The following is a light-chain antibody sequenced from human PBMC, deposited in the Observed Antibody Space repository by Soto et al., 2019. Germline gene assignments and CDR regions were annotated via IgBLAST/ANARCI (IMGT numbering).Light chain of an antibody. CDR3: QQSSSNLLT. Sequence: DIQMTQSPSILSASVGDRVTITCRASQRIDTWLAWYQQKPGTAPKLLIYKASTLKSGVPSRFSGSGSGTEFTLTISSLQPDDFATYYCQQSSSNLLTFGGGTKVDIK. CDR2: KAS. CDR1: QRIDTW. J-gene: IGKJ4*01. V-gene: IGKV1-5*03.